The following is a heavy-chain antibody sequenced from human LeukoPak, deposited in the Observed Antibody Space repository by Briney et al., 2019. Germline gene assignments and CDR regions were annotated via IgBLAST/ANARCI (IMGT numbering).Heavy chain of an antibody. CDR3: AKDLSVGSGSRYYYYYGMDV. D-gene: IGHD3-10*01. J-gene: IGHJ6*02. CDR1: GFTFSSYG. V-gene: IGHV3-30*18. Sequence: GGSLRLSCAASGFTFSSYGMHWVRQAPGKGLEWVAVISYEGSNKYYADSVKGRFTISRDNSKNTLYLQMNSLRAEDTAVYYCAKDLSVGSGSRYYYYYGMDVWGQGTTVTVSS. CDR2: ISYEGSNK.